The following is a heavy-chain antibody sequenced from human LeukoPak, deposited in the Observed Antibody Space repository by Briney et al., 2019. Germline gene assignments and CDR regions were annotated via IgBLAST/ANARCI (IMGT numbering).Heavy chain of an antibody. J-gene: IGHJ4*02. D-gene: IGHD5-24*01. CDR2: IYPGDSDT. CDR1: GYSFTSYW. CDR3: ARHRSVEMATITPYSDY. V-gene: IGHV5-51*01. Sequence: GESLKISCKGSGYSFTSYWIGWVRQMPGKGLEWMGIIYPGDSDTRYSPSFQGQVTISADKSISTAYLQWSSLKASDTAMYYCARHRSVEMATITPYSDYWGQGTLVTVSS.